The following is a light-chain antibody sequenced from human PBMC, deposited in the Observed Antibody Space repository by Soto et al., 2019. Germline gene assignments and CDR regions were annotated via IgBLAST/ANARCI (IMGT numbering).Light chain of an antibody. CDR2: DAS. V-gene: IGKV3-11*01. Sequence: EIVLTQSPATLSLSPGERATLSCRASQSVSTFLAWYQQKPGQAPRLVIFDASRRASGIPARFSGSGSGTDFTLTISSLEPEDFAVYYCRQRNNWPLTFGGGTKVDIK. J-gene: IGKJ4*01. CDR3: RQRNNWPLT. CDR1: QSVSTF.